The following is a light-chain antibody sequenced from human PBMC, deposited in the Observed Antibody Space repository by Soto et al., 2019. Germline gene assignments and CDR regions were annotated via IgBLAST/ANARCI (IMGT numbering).Light chain of an antibody. V-gene: IGLV2-14*01. Sequence: ALTQPASVSGSPGQSITISCTGTSSDVGGYNYVSWYQQHPGKAPKLMIYDVSNRPSGVSNRFSGSKSGNTASLTISGLQAEDEADYYCSSYTSSSTYVVFGGGTKVTVL. CDR1: SSDVGGYNY. J-gene: IGLJ2*01. CDR2: DVS. CDR3: SSYTSSSTYVV.